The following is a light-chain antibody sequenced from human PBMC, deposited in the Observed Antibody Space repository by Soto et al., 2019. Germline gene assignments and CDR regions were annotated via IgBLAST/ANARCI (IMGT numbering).Light chain of an antibody. Sequence: DIQMTQSPSTLSASVGDRVTITCRASQSISSWLAWYQQKPGKAPKLIIYDASSLESGVPSRFSGSGSGTDFTLTISSLQAEDVAVYYCQQYFETPWTFGQGTKVDI. CDR2: DAS. CDR3: QQYFETPWT. V-gene: IGKV1-5*01. CDR1: QSISSW. J-gene: IGKJ1*01.